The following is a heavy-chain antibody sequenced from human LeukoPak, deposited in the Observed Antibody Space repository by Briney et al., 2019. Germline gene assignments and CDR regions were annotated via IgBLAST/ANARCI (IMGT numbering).Heavy chain of an antibody. J-gene: IGHJ6*03. V-gene: IGHV3-53*01. D-gene: IGHD1-26*01. CDR1: GFTFSSYA. CDR3: ARLVSGSYDPYYYMDV. CDR2: IYSGGST. Sequence: GGSLRLSCAASGFTFSSYAMSWVRRTPGKGLEWVSFIYSGGSTYYADSVKGRFTISRDNSKNTLYLQMNSLRAEDTAVYYCARLVSGSYDPYYYMDVWGKGTTVTVSS.